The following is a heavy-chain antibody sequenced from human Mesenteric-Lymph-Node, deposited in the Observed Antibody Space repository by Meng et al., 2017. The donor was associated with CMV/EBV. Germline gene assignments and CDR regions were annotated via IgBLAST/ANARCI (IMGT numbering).Heavy chain of an antibody. Sequence: SLMISCAASGITFDDYAMHWVRQAPGKGLEWVSSISWNSGRIGNEASVKGRFTISRDNAKNSLYLQMNSLRAEDTALYCCAKGGGAYDYYGLDVWGQGTTVTVSS. CDR2: ISWNSGRI. CDR3: AKGGGAYDYYGLDV. D-gene: IGHD3-16*01. V-gene: IGHV3-9*01. CDR1: GITFDDYA. J-gene: IGHJ6*02.